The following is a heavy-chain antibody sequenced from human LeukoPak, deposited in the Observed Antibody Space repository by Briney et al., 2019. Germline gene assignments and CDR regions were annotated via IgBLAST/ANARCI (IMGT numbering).Heavy chain of an antibody. V-gene: IGHV3-73*01. J-gene: IGHJ6*03. D-gene: IGHD4-11*01. CDR3: ARESLHWPYYYMDV. CDR1: GFTFSGSA. CDR2: IRSKANSYAT. Sequence: AGGSLRLSCAASGFTFSGSAMHWVRQASGKGLEWVGRIRSKANSYATAYAASVKGRFTISRDDSKNTAYLQMNSLRAEDTAVYYCARESLHWPYYYMDVWGKGTTVTVSS.